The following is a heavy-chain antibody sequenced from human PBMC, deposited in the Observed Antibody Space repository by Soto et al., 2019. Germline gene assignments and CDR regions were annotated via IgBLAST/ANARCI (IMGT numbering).Heavy chain of an antibody. V-gene: IGHV4-31*03. CDR1: GGSISSGGYY. D-gene: IGHD4-4*01. Sequence: QVQLQETGPGLVKPSQTLSLPCTVSGGSISSGGYYWSWIRQHPGKGLEWIGYIYYSGSTYYNPSLQSRVTIPVYSANNQFSLKLSSVTAADTAVYYGERGVIHWGQGTLVTVSS. CDR3: ERGVIH. J-gene: IGHJ4*02. CDR2: IYYSGST.